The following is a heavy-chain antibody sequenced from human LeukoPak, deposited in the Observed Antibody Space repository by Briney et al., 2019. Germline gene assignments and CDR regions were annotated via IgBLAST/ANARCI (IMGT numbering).Heavy chain of an antibody. CDR3: AREGRYRYGYNEYHLYMDI. Sequence: SETLSLTCTVSGGSISSYYWSWIRQPAGKGLEWIGRVYTSGSTNYNPSLKSRVTMSVDTSKNQFSLKLSSVTAAETAVYYCAREGRYRYGYNEYHLYMDIWGKGTTVTVSS. D-gene: IGHD5-18*01. CDR2: VYTSGST. CDR1: GGSISSYY. V-gene: IGHV4-4*07. J-gene: IGHJ6*03.